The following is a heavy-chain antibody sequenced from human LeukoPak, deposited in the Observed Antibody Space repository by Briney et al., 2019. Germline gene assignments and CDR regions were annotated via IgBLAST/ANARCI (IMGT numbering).Heavy chain of an antibody. D-gene: IGHD2-2*01. CDR1: GGSISSYY. CDR3: AIHLGYCSSTSCHPSWFDH. Sequence: SETLSLTCTVSGGSISSYYWSWIRQPPGKGLEWIGYIYSSGSTNYNPSLKRRVTISVDTSKNKFSLKQRYVAAADTAVYYCAIHLGYCSSTSCHPSWFDHWGQGTLVTVSS. J-gene: IGHJ5*02. V-gene: IGHV4-4*09. CDR2: IYSSGST.